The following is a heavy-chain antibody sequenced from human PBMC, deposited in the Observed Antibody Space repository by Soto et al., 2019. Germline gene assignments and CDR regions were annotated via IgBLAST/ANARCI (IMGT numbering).Heavy chain of an antibody. V-gene: IGHV3-11*01. CDR1: GFTFSDYY. J-gene: IGHJ5*02. D-gene: IGHD2-15*01. CDR3: ARDAVVVAATPDWFDP. CDR2: ISSSVSTI. Sequence: QVQLVESGGGLVKPGGSLRLSCAASGFTFSDYYMSWIRQAPGKGLEWVSYISSSVSTIYYADSVKGRFTISRDNAKNSLYLQMNSLRAEDTAVYYCARDAVVVAATPDWFDPWGQGTLVTVSS.